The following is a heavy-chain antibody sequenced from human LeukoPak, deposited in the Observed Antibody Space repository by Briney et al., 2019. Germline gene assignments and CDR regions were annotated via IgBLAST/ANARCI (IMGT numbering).Heavy chain of an antibody. J-gene: IGHJ6*02. V-gene: IGHV1-2*02. Sequence: ASVKVSCKASGYTLTGYYMHWVRQAPGQGLEWMGWINPNSGGTNYAQKFQGRVTMTRDTSISTAYMELSRLRSDDTAVYYCARRPGEVPAAIENGMDVWGQGTTVTVSS. CDR1: GYTLTGYY. CDR2: INPNSGGT. D-gene: IGHD2-2*01. CDR3: ARRPGEVPAAIENGMDV.